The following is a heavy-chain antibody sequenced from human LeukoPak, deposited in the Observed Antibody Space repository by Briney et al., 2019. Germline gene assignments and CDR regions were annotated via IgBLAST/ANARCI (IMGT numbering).Heavy chain of an antibody. CDR2: MEEYGSYI. CDR1: GFDFSGFS. V-gene: IGHV3-7*01. J-gene: IGHJ4*02. D-gene: IGHD2-2*01. CDR3: ARPRGCGSARCNNFDS. Sequence: GGSLRLSCVVSGFDFSGFSMSWVRQAPGKGLEWVAIMEEYGSYIFYVDSVKGRLIISRDNARNSLYLQMNNLRAEDTAVYYCARPRGCGSARCNNFDSWGQGTLVTVSS.